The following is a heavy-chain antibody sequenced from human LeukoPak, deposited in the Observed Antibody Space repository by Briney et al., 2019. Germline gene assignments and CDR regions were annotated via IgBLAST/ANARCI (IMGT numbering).Heavy chain of an antibody. Sequence: GASVKVSCKAAGYTLASYGISWGRQAPGQGREGMGWISAYNDNTKYAQNLQGRVTVTTDISTSTAYMALRSLTSDDTALYYCATDTARITTPGGPDYWGQGTLVTVSS. CDR3: ATDTARITTPGGPDY. V-gene: IGHV1-18*01. CDR1: GYTLASYG. CDR2: ISAYNDNT. D-gene: IGHD6-13*01. J-gene: IGHJ4*02.